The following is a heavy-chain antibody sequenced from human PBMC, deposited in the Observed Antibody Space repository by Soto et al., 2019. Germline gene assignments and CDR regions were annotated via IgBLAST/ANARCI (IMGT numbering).Heavy chain of an antibody. J-gene: IGHJ4*02. D-gene: IGHD2-2*01. Sequence: PGGSLSLSCAASGFTFSSYAMNWVRLAPGKGLEWVSTISDSGSTYYADSVKGRFTISRDNSKNTLYLHMSSLRAEDTAVYFCAKGVDGPHCTRTSCLFYFDYWGQGTLVTVSS. CDR2: ISDSGST. CDR3: AKGVDGPHCTRTSCLFYFDY. V-gene: IGHV3-23*01. CDR1: GFTFSSYA.